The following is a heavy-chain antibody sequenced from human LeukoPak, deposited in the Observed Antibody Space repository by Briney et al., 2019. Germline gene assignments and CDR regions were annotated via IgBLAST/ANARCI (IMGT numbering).Heavy chain of an antibody. D-gene: IGHD3-10*01. Sequence: ASVKVSCKVSGYTLTELSMHWVRQAPGKGLEWMGGFDPEDGETIYAQKFQGRVTMTEDTSTDTAYMELSSLRSEDTAVYYCATSITMVRGVSLDYWGQGTLVTVSS. V-gene: IGHV1-24*01. CDR1: GYTLTELS. CDR2: FDPEDGET. J-gene: IGHJ4*02. CDR3: ATSITMVRGVSLDY.